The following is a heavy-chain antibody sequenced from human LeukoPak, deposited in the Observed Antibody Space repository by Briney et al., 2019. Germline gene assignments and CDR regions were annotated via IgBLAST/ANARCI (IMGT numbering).Heavy chain of an antibody. CDR2: INVYNGNT. D-gene: IGHD1-26*01. Sequence: GASVKVSCKASGYTFSSYGISWVRQAPGQGLEWVGWINVYNGNTNYAQKVQDRVTMTTDTSTSTAFMELRSLRSDDTAVYYCESIRGAHISCYLYYVDVWGKGTTVTVSS. CDR1: GYTFSSYG. J-gene: IGHJ6*03. CDR3: ESIRGAHISCYLYYVDV. V-gene: IGHV1-18*01.